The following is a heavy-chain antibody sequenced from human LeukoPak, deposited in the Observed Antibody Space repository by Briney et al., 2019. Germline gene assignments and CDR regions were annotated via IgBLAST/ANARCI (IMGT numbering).Heavy chain of an antibody. V-gene: IGHV3-66*01. CDR1: GFTVSSNY. CDR2: IYSGGST. D-gene: IGHD6-13*01. J-gene: IGHJ4*02. Sequence: GGSLRLSCAASGFTVSSNYMSWVRQAPGKGLEWVSVIYSGGSTYYADSVKGRFTISRDNSKNTLYLQMNSLRAEDTAVYYCVPQLAYYFDYWGQGTLVTVSS. CDR3: VPQLAYYFDY.